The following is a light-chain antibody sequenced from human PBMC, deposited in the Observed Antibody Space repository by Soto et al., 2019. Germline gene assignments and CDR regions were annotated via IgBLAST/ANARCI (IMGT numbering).Light chain of an antibody. J-gene: IGKJ4*01. V-gene: IGKV3D-15*01. CDR3: QQYNNWPPLT. CDR1: QSVSSN. Sequence: IVMTQSPATLSVSPGERATLFCRASQSVSSNLAWYQQRPGQAPRLLIFDAYTRATGIPARFSGSGSGTDFTLTITSLQSEDSAVYFCQQYNNWPPLTFGGGTKVEIK. CDR2: DAY.